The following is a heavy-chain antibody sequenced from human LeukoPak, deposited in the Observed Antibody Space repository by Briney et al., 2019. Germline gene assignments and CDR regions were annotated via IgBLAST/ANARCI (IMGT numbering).Heavy chain of an antibody. CDR3: AREGGDSFDY. CDR2: ISWNSGSI. Sequence: GRSLRLSCAASGFTFDDYAMHWVRQAPGKGLEWVSGISWNSGSIGYADSVKGRFTISRDNAKNSLYLQMNSLRAEDTAVYYCAREGGDSFDYWGQGTLVTVSS. V-gene: IGHV3-9*01. D-gene: IGHD3-16*01. CDR1: GFTFDDYA. J-gene: IGHJ4*02.